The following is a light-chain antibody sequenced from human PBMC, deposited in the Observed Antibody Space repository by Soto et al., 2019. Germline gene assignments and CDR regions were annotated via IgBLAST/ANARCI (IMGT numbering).Light chain of an antibody. CDR3: QKYNSAPHI. CDR1: QGISNY. J-gene: IGKJ4*01. V-gene: IGKV1-27*01. CDR2: GAS. Sequence: DIQMTQSPSSLSASVGDRVTITCRASQGISNYLAWYQQKPGKVPKLLIYGASTLQSGVPSRFSGSGSGTDFTLTISGLQPEDVATYYCQKYNSAPHIFGRGTRVEIK.